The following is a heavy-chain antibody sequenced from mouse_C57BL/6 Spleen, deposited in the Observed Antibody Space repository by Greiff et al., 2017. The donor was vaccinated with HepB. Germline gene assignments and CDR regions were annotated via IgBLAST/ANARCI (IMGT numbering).Heavy chain of an antibody. V-gene: IGHV1-64*01. CDR1: GYTFTSYW. CDR3: GRGGDYYGSGFAY. Sequence: QVQLQQPGAELVKPGASVKLSCKASGYTFTSYWMHWVKQRPGQGLEWIGMIHPNSGSTNYNEKFKSKATLTVDKSSSTAYMQLSSLTSEDSAVYYCGRGGDYYGSGFAYWGQGTLVTVSA. D-gene: IGHD1-1*01. J-gene: IGHJ3*01. CDR2: IHPNSGST.